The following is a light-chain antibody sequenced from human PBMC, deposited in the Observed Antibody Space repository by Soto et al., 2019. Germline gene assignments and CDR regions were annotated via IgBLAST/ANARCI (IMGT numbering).Light chain of an antibody. CDR3: SSYTSSSTLV. J-gene: IGLJ3*02. CDR1: SSDVGGYNY. V-gene: IGLV2-14*01. Sequence: QSVLTQPASVSGSPGQSITISCTGTSSDVGGYNYVSWYQQHPGKAPKLMIYEVSNRPSGVSNRFSGSKSGNTASLTISGLQAEDDADYYCSSYTSSSTLVFGGGTKRTVL. CDR2: EVS.